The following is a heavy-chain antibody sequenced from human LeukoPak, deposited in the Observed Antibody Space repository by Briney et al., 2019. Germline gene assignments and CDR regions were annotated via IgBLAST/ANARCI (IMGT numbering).Heavy chain of an antibody. J-gene: IGHJ4*02. CDR2: IYSGGST. CDR3: AKGVLRFLEWPLGQ. Sequence: PGGSLRLSCAASGFTVSSNYMSWVRQAPGKGLEWVSVIYSGGSTYYADSVKGRFTISRDNSKNTLYLQMNSLRAEDTAVYYCAKGVLRFLEWPLGQWGQGTLVTVSS. CDR1: GFTVSSNY. D-gene: IGHD3-3*01. V-gene: IGHV3-53*01.